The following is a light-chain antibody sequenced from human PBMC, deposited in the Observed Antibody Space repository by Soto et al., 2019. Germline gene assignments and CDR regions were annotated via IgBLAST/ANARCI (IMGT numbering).Light chain of an antibody. CDR1: QRISGW. Sequence: DIQMTQSPATLSASVGDRVTIGCRASQRISGWLAWYQQKPGKAPKLLIYKASILESGVPSRFSGRGSATESTLTISRLNPEDFASYYCQPYETFPLTFGGGTTV. V-gene: IGKV1-5*03. J-gene: IGKJ4*01. CDR3: QPYETFPLT. CDR2: KAS.